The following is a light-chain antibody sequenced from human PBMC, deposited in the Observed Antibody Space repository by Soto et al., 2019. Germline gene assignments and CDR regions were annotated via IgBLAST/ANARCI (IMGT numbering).Light chain of an antibody. Sequence: TQSPITLAMSPGEGSTLSCMASQSVAGDLTWYQQTPGQVPRLLIYAAYTRATGIPDRFSGSGYGTDFTLTISSLQSEDFAVYYCQQYNKCPRTFGGGTKVEIK. CDR3: QQYNKCPRT. CDR2: AAY. CDR1: QSVAGD. J-gene: IGKJ4*01. V-gene: IGKV3-15*01.